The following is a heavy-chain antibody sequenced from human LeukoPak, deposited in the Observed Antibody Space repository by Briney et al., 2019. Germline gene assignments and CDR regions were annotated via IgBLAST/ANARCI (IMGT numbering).Heavy chain of an antibody. Sequence: SETLSLTCTVSGGSISSYCWSWIRQPPGKGLEWIGFIHYSGNTNYNPSLKSRVTISVDTSKNQFSLKLNSVTAADTAVYYCARLGSESYYDSRGQFDYWGQGTLVTVPS. CDR1: GGSISSYC. CDR3: ARLGSESYYDSRGQFDY. J-gene: IGHJ4*02. CDR2: IHYSGNT. D-gene: IGHD1-26*01. V-gene: IGHV4-59*01.